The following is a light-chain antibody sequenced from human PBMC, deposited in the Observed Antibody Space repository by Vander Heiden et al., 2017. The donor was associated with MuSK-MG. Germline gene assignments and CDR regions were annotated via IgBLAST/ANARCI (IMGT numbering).Light chain of an antibody. CDR2: WAS. CDR3: HQHYRDPPPT. CDR1: QSILYHSNNKNY. Sequence: DIVMTQSPDSLAVSLGERATIHCKSSQSILYHSNNKNYLAWYQQKPGQPPKLLISWASTREAGVPDRFRGSGYETDFTLTITRGQAEDVALYYCHQHYRDPPPTLGQGTKLEIK. V-gene: IGKV4-1*01. J-gene: IGKJ2*01.